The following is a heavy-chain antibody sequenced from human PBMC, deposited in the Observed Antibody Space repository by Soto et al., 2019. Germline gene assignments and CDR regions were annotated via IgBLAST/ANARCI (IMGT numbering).Heavy chain of an antibody. CDR2: ITSGRSTI. V-gene: IGHV3-48*01. D-gene: IGHD2-15*01. Sequence: EVHLVESGGGLVQPGGSLRLSCAASGFTFSTYSMNWVRQAPGMGLEWVSSITSGRSTIYYADSVKGRFTISRDNAKNSLYLQMNSLRAEDTAVYYCARGLGYCSGGSCHLWGQGTLVTVSS. CDR3: ARGLGYCSGGSCHL. CDR1: GFTFSTYS. J-gene: IGHJ5*02.